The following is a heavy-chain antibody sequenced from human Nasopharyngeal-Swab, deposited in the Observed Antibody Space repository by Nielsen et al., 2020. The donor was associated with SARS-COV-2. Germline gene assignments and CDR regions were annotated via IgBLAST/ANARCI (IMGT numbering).Heavy chain of an antibody. CDR2: IRSKANNYST. D-gene: IGHD6-6*01. V-gene: IGHV3-73*01. Sequence: GESLKISCAVSGFTFSGSTMHWVRQASGKGLEWVGRIRSKANNYSTAYAASVSGRFTISRDDSKNTAYLQMNSLKTEDTAVYYCTSTYSNSYEGYFDYWGQGTLVTVSS. J-gene: IGHJ4*02. CDR1: GFTFSGST. CDR3: TSTYSNSYEGYFDY.